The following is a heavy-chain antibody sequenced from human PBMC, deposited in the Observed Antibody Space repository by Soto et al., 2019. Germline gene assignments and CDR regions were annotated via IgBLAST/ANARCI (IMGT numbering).Heavy chain of an antibody. Sequence: ASVKVSCKASGGTFSTYTITWVRQAPGQGLEWMGRIIPIIGIINYAQKFQGRVTISADKFTGTAYMELTGLRSDDTAVYYCAGDPDSHYNDSHASSYPWGQGTLVTV. CDR3: AGDPDSHYNDSHASSYP. V-gene: IGHV1-69*04. J-gene: IGHJ5*02. D-gene: IGHD4-4*01. CDR1: GGTFSTYT. CDR2: IIPIIGII.